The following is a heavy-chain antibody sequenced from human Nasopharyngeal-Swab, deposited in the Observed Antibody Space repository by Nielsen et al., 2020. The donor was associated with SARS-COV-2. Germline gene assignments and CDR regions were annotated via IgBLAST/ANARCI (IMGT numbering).Heavy chain of an antibody. V-gene: IGHV3-21*01. Sequence: GESLKISCAASGFTFSSYSMNWVRQPPGKGLEWVSAISSTGDYIYHAASLKGRFTISRDNAKNSVHLQMDSLRAEDTAVYFCTRDTPAMFAYWGRGTLVTVSS. CDR2: ISSTGDYI. CDR1: GFTFSSYS. J-gene: IGHJ4*02. CDR3: TRDTPAMFAY.